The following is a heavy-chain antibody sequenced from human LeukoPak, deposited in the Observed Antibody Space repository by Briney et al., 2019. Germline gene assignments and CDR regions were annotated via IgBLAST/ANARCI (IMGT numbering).Heavy chain of an antibody. J-gene: IGHJ4*02. CDR2: ISGSGSST. V-gene: IGHV3-23*01. Sequence: QPGGSLRLSCVASGFTFNIHWMTWVRQAPGKGLEWVSVISGSGSSTYYVDSVKGRFTISRDNSKNTLYLQMNSLRAEDTAVYYCAKVFPYYDSSGRYFDYWGQGTLVTVSS. CDR1: GFTFNIHW. D-gene: IGHD3-22*01. CDR3: AKVFPYYDSSGRYFDY.